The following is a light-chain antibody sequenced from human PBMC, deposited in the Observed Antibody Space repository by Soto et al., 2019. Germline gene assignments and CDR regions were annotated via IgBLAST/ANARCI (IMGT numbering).Light chain of an antibody. CDR1: QSVSSSY. CDR2: GAS. V-gene: IGKV3-20*01. CDR3: QQYGSSPRT. J-gene: IGKJ2*01. Sequence: EIVLTQSPGTLSLSPGERATLSCRASQSVSSSYLAWYQQKPVQAPRLLIYGASSRATGIPDRFSGSGSGTDFTLTISRLEPEDFAVYYCQQYGSSPRTFGQGTKLEIK.